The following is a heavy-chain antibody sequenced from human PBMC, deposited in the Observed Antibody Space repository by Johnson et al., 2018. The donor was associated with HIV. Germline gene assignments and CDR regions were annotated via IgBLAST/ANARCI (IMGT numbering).Heavy chain of an antibody. J-gene: IGHJ3*02. V-gene: IGHV3-66*01. Sequence: EQLVESGGGVVQPGGSLRLSCAASGFTVSSNYMNWVRQAPGKGLEWVSVLYSGGSTYYAAFVKDRFIISRDNSKNTLYLQMNSLRAEDTAVYYCARDYHYVWGSSYGFDIWGQGTMVIVSS. D-gene: IGHD3-16*01. CDR2: LYSGGST. CDR3: ARDYHYVWGSSYGFDI. CDR1: GFTVSSNY.